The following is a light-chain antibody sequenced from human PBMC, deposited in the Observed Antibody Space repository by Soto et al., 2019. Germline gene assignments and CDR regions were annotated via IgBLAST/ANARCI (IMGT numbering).Light chain of an antibody. CDR1: QSISDW. CDR2: RAS. Sequence: DIQMTQSPSTLSASMGDRVTITCRASQSISDWLAWYQQKPGKAPKLLIYRASNLESGVPSRFSGSGSGTEFNLTISSLQPDYFATYYWQQYNGYSRAFGQGTKVEIK. V-gene: IGKV1-5*03. CDR3: QQYNGYSRA. J-gene: IGKJ1*01.